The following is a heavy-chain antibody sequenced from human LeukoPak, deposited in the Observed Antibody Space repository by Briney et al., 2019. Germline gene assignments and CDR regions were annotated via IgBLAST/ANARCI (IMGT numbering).Heavy chain of an antibody. D-gene: IGHD6-19*01. CDR2: INPNSGGT. CDR1: GYTFTGYY. J-gene: IGHJ4*02. V-gene: IGHV1-2*02. CDR3: AREDSSGWLTYFDY. Sequence: ASVKVSCKASGYTFTGYYMHWVRQAPGQGLEWTGWINPNSGGTNYAQKFQGRVTMTRDTSISTAYMELSRLRSDDTAVYYCAREDSSGWLTYFDYWGQGTLVTVSS.